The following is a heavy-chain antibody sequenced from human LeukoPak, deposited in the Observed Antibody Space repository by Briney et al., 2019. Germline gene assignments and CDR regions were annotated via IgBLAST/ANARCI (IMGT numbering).Heavy chain of an antibody. CDR3: ARDLSGVTGYTYGRGIDY. D-gene: IGHD5-18*01. CDR1: GFIFSSYW. Sequence: SGGSLRLSCAASGFIFSSYWMHRVRHAPGKGLAWVSRINTDGRSTSYADSVKGRFTISRDNAKNTLYLQMNSLRAEDTAVYYCARDLSGVTGYTYGRGIDYWGQGTLVTVSS. CDR2: INTDGRST. J-gene: IGHJ4*02. V-gene: IGHV3-74*01.